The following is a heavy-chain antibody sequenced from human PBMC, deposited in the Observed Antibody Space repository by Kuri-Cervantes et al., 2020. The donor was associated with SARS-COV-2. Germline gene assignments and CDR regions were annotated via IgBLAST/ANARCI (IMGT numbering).Heavy chain of an antibody. Sequence: GGSLRLSCKGSGHSFTSYWIGWVRQMPGKGLEWMGIIYPGDSDSRYRPSFQGQVTISADKSISTAYLQCSSLKASDTAMYYCAGSGIAAAGMGPDYWGQGTLVTVSS. V-gene: IGHV5-51*01. D-gene: IGHD6-13*01. CDR2: IYPGDSDS. J-gene: IGHJ4*02. CDR1: GHSFTSYW. CDR3: AGSGIAAAGMGPDY.